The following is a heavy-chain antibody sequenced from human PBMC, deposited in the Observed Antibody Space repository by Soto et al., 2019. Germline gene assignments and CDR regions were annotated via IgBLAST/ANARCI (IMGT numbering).Heavy chain of an antibody. J-gene: IGHJ4*02. D-gene: IGHD1-26*01. Sequence: GESLKISCKGSGYSFTNYWIGWVRQMPGKGLEWMGIIYPGDSDTRYSPSFQGQVTISADKSISTAYLQWSGLKASDTAVYYCAKDGPRVSGSYYPNYFDYWGQGTLVTVSS. CDR3: AKDGPRVSGSYYPNYFDY. V-gene: IGHV5-51*01. CDR2: IYPGDSDT. CDR1: GYSFTNYW.